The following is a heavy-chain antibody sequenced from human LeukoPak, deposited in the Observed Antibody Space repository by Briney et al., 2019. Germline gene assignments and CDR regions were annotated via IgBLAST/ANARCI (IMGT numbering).Heavy chain of an antibody. CDR2: IIPIFGTA. D-gene: IGHD4-23*01. V-gene: IGHV1-69*05. Sequence: SVKVSCKASGGTFSSYAISWVRQAPGQGLEWMGRIIPIFGTANYAQKFQGRVTITTDESTSTAYMELSSLRSEDTAVYYCARVADRWEPCEYWGQGTLVTVSS. CDR1: GGTFSSYA. J-gene: IGHJ4*02. CDR3: ARVADRWEPCEY.